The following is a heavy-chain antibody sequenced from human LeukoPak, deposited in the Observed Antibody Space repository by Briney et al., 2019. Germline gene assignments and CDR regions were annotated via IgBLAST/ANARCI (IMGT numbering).Heavy chain of an antibody. V-gene: IGHV3-23*05. CDR1: GFTFSSHA. J-gene: IGHJ4*02. CDR3: ANEVRPNDY. CDR2: IDLSDKT. D-gene: IGHD2-2*01. Sequence: PGGSLRLSCAASGFTFSSHAVTWVRQAPGRGLEWVSSIDLSDKTYYADSVKGRFTISRDNSRNTLFLQMDSLRAEDSAIYYCANEVRPNDYWGRGTLVTVSS.